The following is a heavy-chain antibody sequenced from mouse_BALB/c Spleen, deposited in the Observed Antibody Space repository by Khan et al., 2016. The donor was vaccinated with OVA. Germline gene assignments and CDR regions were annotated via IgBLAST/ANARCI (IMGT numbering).Heavy chain of an antibody. J-gene: IGHJ2*01. V-gene: IGHV3-2*02. D-gene: IGHD1-1*01. CDR1: GYSITTDYA. CDR3: ARVYGGDFDY. Sequence: EVKLEVSGPGLVKPSQSLSLTCTVTGYSITTDYAWNWIRQFPGNKLEWMGYTSYSSNTKYNPSLKSRISITRDTSKNQFFLQLKSVTTEDTARYYCARVYGGDFDYWGQGTTLTVSS. CDR2: TSYSSNT.